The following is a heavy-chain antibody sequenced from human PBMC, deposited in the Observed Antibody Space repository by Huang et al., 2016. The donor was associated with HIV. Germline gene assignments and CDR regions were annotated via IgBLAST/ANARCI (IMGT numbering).Heavy chain of an antibody. D-gene: IGHD3-22*01. CDR2: VSNSASSR. J-gene: IGHJ4*02. V-gene: IGHV3-23*01. CDR1: GFSFSSAA. Sequence: EVHLLESGGGLVQPGGSLGLSCAASGFSFSSAAMRWVCQAPGRGLEWVSTVSNSASSRHYSDSVRGRFTISRDNSKDTLYLQMNSLRAEDTALYYCAKDLVTYDSSGSVWGQGTLVTVSS. CDR3: AKDLVTYDSSGSV.